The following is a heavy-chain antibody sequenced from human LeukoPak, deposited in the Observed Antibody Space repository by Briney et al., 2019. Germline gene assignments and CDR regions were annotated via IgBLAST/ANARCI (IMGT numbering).Heavy chain of an antibody. CDR3: ARDGNYDFWSGYPQNWFDP. J-gene: IGHJ5*02. D-gene: IGHD3-3*01. CDR1: GYTFTSYY. V-gene: IGHV1-46*01. CDR2: INPSGGST. Sequence: GASVKVSCKASGYTFTSYYMHWVRQAPGQGLEWIGIINPSGGSTSYAQKFQGRVTMTRDTSTSTVYMELSSLRSEDTAVYYCARDGNYDFWSGYPQNWFDPWGQGTLVTVSS.